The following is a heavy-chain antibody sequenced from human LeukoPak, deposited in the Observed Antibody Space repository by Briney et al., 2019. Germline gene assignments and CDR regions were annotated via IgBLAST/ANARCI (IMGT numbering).Heavy chain of an antibody. Sequence: SETLSLTCSVSGGSIRSYYWSWIRQPPGKGLEWIGEINHSGSTNYNPSLKSRVTISVDTSKNQFSLKLSSVTAADTAVYYCARAYSYGTRVYGYWGQGTLVTVSS. CDR3: ARAYSYGTRVYGY. CDR1: GGSIRSYY. D-gene: IGHD5-18*01. V-gene: IGHV4-34*01. CDR2: INHSGST. J-gene: IGHJ4*02.